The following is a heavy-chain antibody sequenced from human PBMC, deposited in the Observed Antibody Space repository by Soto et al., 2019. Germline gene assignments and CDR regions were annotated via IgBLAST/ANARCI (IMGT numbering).Heavy chain of an antibody. Sequence: GGSLRLSCAVSGFSFSSAWMTWIRQAPGKGLERVAIMNEDGSERYYVDSVKGRFTISRDNAKNALFLQMNSLRVEDTAVYFCARDRAYSRFDYWGQGSLVTVSS. CDR1: GFSFSSAW. CDR3: ARDRAYSRFDY. D-gene: IGHD4-4*01. V-gene: IGHV3-7*03. CDR2: MNEDGSER. J-gene: IGHJ4*02.